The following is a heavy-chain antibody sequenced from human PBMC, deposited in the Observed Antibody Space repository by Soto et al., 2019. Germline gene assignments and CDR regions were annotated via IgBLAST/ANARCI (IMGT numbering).Heavy chain of an antibody. Sequence: GGSLRLSCAASGFTFSSYSMNWVRQAPGKGLEWVSSISSSSSYIYYADTEKGRFTISRDNAKNSLYLQMNILRAEDTAVYYCARDWADIVVVPAAAPGGFDPWGQGTLVTVSS. CDR1: GFTFSSYS. D-gene: IGHD2-2*01. CDR2: ISSSSSYI. CDR3: ARDWADIVVVPAAAPGGFDP. J-gene: IGHJ5*02. V-gene: IGHV3-21*01.